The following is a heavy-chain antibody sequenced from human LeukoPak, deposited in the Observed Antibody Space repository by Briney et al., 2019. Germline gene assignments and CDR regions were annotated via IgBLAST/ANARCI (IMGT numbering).Heavy chain of an antibody. CDR3: ARQSFRQLWLFDY. CDR2: IYYSGST. D-gene: IGHD5-18*01. CDR1: GRSISSYY. Sequence: SETLSLTCTVSGRSISSYYWSWIRQPPGKGLEWIGYIYYSGSTNYNPSLKSRVTISVDTSKNQFSLKLSSVTAADTAVYYCARQSFRQLWLFDYWGQGTLVTVSS. V-gene: IGHV4-59*08. J-gene: IGHJ4*02.